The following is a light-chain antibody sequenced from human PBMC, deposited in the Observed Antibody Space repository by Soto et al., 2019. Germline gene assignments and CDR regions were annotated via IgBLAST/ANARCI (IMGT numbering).Light chain of an antibody. CDR1: QSVSSNY. CDR3: QQRYNWPLT. J-gene: IGKJ4*01. Sequence: ILLTQSPVTLSSCPWERATRSFMPSQSVSSNYLAWYQQKPGQAPRLLIYDASDRASGIPARFSGSGSGTDFTLTISSLEPEDFAVYYCQQRYNWPLTFGGGTKVDIK. CDR2: DAS. V-gene: IGKV3-11*01.